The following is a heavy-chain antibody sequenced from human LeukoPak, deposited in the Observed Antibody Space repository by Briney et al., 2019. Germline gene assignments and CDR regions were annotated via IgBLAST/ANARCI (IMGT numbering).Heavy chain of an antibody. V-gene: IGHV3-23*01. Sequence: GGSLRLSCAASGFTFSSYGMNWVRQAPGKGLEWVSGITGSGGRTYYADSVKGRFTISRDNSKNTLYLQVNSLRADDTAVYYCARDIRMASFDYWGQGTLVTVSS. CDR2: ITGSGGRT. J-gene: IGHJ4*02. CDR3: ARDIRMASFDY. CDR1: GFTFSSYG. D-gene: IGHD5-24*01.